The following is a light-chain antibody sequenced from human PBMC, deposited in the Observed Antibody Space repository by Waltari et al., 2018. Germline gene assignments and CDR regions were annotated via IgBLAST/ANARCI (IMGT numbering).Light chain of an antibody. CDR1: QSVSSY. V-gene: IGKV3-11*01. J-gene: IGKJ5*01. CDR3: HQRSNRPIT. CDR2: GAS. Sequence: ESVLTQSPATLSLSPGERASLSGRASQSVSSYLVWYQQKPGQTPRLLINGASNRATGIPARFSGSASGTDFTLTISRLASEDFADYYCHQRSNRPITFGQGTRLEIK.